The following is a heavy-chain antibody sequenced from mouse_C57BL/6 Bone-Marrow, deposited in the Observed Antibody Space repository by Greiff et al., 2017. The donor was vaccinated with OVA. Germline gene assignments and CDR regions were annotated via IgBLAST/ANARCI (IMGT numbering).Heavy chain of an antibody. V-gene: IGHV5-17*01. J-gene: IGHJ2*01. CDR1: GFTFSDYG. Sequence: VMLVESGGGFVKPGGSLKLSCAASGFTFSDYGMHWVRQAPGKGLEGVAYMSSGGSTIYYADTVKGRLTISRDNAKNTLFLQMTSLRSEDTAMYYCARNGYYPFDYWGQGTTLTVSS. D-gene: IGHD2-3*01. CDR2: MSSGGSTI. CDR3: ARNGYYPFDY.